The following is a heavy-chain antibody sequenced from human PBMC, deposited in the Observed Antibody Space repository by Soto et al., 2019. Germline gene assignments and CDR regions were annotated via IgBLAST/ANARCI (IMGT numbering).Heavy chain of an antibody. D-gene: IGHD3-3*01. CDR2: INAGNGNT. J-gene: IGHJ6*03. V-gene: IGHV1-3*01. CDR3: GAWYYDFWSGYSPHHYHLAV. CDR1: GYTFTSYA. Sequence: ASVKVSCKASGYTFTSYAMHWVRQAPGQRLEWMGWINAGNGNTKYSQKFQGRVTITRDTSASTAYMELSSLRSEDTAVYYCGAWYYDFWSGYSPHHYHLAVWGKGSTVTVSS.